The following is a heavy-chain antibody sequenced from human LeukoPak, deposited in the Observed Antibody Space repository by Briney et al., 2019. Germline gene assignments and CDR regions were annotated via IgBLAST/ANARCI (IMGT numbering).Heavy chain of an antibody. J-gene: IGHJ4*02. CDR2: ISSGSGTI. CDR1: GFTFSSYS. V-gene: IGHV3-48*01. D-gene: IGHD3-22*01. CDR3: ARVNYYDNSGYSYY. Sequence: PGGSLRLSCAASGFTFSSYSMNWVRQAPGKGLELVSHISSGSGTIYYADSVKGRFTISRDNAKNSLYLQMNSLRAEDTAVYYCARVNYYDNSGYSYYWGQGTLVTVSS.